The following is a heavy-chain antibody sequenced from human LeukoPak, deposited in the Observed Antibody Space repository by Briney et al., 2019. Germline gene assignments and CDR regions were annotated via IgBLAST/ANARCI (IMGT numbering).Heavy chain of an antibody. J-gene: IGHJ6*02. D-gene: IGHD3-10*01. CDR2: IYYSGST. CDR3: ARDRPYYGSGSFGMDV. CDR1: GGSISSSSYY. V-gene: IGHV4-39*02. Sequence: SETLSLTCTVSGGSISSSSYYWGWIRQPPGKGLEWIGSIYYSGSTYYNPSLKSRVTISVDTSKNQFSLKLNSVTAADTAVYYCARDRPYYGSGSFGMDVWGQGTTVTVSS.